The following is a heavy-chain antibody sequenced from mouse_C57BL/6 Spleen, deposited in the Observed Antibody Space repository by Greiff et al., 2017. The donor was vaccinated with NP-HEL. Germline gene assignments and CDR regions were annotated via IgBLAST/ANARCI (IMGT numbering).Heavy chain of an antibody. V-gene: IGHV2-2*01. CDR2: IWSGGST. D-gene: IGHD2-1*01. Sequence: QVHVKQSGPGLVQPSQSLSITCTVSGFSLTSYGVHWVRQSPGKGLEWLGVIWSGGSTDYNAAFISRLSISKDNSKSQVFFKMNSLQADDTAIYYCARNGLYGNYYAMDYWGQGTSVTVSS. CDR3: ARNGLYGNYYAMDY. J-gene: IGHJ4*01. CDR1: GFSLTSYG.